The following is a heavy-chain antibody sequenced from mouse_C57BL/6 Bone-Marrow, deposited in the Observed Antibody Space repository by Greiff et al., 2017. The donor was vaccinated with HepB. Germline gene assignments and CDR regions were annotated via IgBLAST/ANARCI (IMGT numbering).Heavy chain of an antibody. D-gene: IGHD2-4*01. Sequence: QVQLKESGPGILQPSQTLSLTCSFSGFSLSTFGMGVGWIRQPSGKGLEWLAHIWWDDDKYYNPALKSRLTISKDTSKNQVFLKIANVDTADTATYYCARMGWGYDYDGWYFDVWGTGTTVTVSS. V-gene: IGHV8-8*01. CDR1: GFSLSTFGMG. J-gene: IGHJ1*03. CDR3: ARMGWGYDYDGWYFDV. CDR2: IWWDDDK.